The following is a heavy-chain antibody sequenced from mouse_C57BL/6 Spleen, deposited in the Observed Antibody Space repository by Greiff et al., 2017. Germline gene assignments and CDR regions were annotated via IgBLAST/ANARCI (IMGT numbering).Heavy chain of an antibody. CDR1: GYTFTSYW. Sequence: QVQLQQPGAELVKPGASVKMSCKASGYTFTSYWITWVKQRPGQGLEWIGDIYPGSGSTNYNEKFKSKATLTVDTSSSTAYMPLSSLTSEDSAVYYCARGNGYYDAMDYWGQGTSVTVSS. CDR3: ARGNGYYDAMDY. J-gene: IGHJ4*01. CDR2: IYPGSGST. D-gene: IGHD2-3*01. V-gene: IGHV1-55*01.